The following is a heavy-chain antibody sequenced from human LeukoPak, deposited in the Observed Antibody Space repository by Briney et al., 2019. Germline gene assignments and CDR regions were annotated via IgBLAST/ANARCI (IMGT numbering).Heavy chain of an antibody. Sequence: GGSLRLSCAASGFTFGNSWVHWVRQAPGKGLVWVSLINADGSTASYADSVKGRFTISRDNARNTLSLQMNSLTIEDTAVYYCVVVVEPPDSDGFDVWGQGTMITVSS. V-gene: IGHV3-74*01. CDR3: VVVVEPPDSDGFDV. J-gene: IGHJ3*01. D-gene: IGHD1-14*01. CDR2: INADGSTA. CDR1: GFTFGNSW.